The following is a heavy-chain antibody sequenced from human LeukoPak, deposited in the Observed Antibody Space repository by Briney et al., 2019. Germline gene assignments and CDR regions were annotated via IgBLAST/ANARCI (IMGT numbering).Heavy chain of an antibody. D-gene: IGHD2-2*02. V-gene: IGHV4-31*03. Sequence: SETLSLTCTVSGGSISSGGYYWSWIRQHPGKGLGWIGYIYYSGSTYYNPSLKSRVTISVDTSKNQFSLKLSSVTAADTAVYYCARDPKGYCSSTSCYKSSYGMDVWGQGTTVTVPS. CDR3: ARDPKGYCSSTSCYKSSYGMDV. CDR2: IYYSGST. CDR1: GGSISSGGYY. J-gene: IGHJ6*02.